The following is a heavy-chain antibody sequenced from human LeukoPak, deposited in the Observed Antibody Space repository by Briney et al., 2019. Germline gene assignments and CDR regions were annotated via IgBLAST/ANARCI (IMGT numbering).Heavy chain of an antibody. J-gene: IGHJ3*02. Sequence: GGSLRLSCAASGFTVSSNYMSWVRQAPGKGLEWVSVIYSGGSTYYADSVKGRFTISRDNSKNTLYLQMNSLRAEDTAVYYCARVGTRTYYDFWSGYPDAFDIWGQGTMVTVSS. D-gene: IGHD3-3*01. CDR1: GFTVSSNY. CDR3: ARVGTRTYYDFWSGYPDAFDI. V-gene: IGHV3-53*01. CDR2: IYSGGST.